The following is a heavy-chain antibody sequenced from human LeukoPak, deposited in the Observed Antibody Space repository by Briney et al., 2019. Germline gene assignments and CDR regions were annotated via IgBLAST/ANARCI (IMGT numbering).Heavy chain of an antibody. Sequence: GESLKISCKGSGYSFTSYWIGCVRQMPGKGLEWMGIIYPGDSDTRYSPSFQGQVTISADKSISTAYLQWSSLKASDTAMYYCARHGMTTVTTSPSLRYYYGMDVWGQGTTVTVSS. D-gene: IGHD4-17*01. V-gene: IGHV5-51*01. J-gene: IGHJ6*02. CDR1: GYSFTSYW. CDR3: ARHGMTTVTTSPSLRYYYGMDV. CDR2: IYPGDSDT.